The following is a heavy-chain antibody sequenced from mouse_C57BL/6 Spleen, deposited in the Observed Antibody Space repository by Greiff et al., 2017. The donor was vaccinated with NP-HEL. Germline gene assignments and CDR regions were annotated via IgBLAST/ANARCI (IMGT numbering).Heavy chain of an antibody. V-gene: IGHV1-69*01. CDR1: GYTFTSYW. Sequence: QVQLQQPGAELVMPGASVKLSCKASGYTFTSYWMHWVKQRPGQGLEWIGEIDPSDSYTNYNQKFKGKSTLTVDKSSSTAYMQLSSLTSEDSAVYYCARYYGNNYYFDYWGQGTTLTVSS. D-gene: IGHD1-1*01. J-gene: IGHJ2*01. CDR2: IDPSDSYT. CDR3: ARYYGNNYYFDY.